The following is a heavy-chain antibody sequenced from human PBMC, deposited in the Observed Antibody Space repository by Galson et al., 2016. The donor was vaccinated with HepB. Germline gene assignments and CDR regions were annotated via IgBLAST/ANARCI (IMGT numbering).Heavy chain of an antibody. Sequence: EPLSLTCAVSGGSISSSNWWSWVRRPPEKGLEWIGQIYHTGVTNYNPPLTSRVSISVDKSKNPFSLKLNSVTAADTAVYYCARVVPAAIASHFDFWGQGTLVTVSS. CDR2: IYHTGVT. V-gene: IGHV4-4*02. CDR1: GGSISSSNW. D-gene: IGHD2-2*01. CDR3: ARVVPAAIASHFDF. J-gene: IGHJ4*02.